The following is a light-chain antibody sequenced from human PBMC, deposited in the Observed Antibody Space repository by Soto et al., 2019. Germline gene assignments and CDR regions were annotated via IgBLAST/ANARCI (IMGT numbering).Light chain of an antibody. CDR3: HHYGYGADT. V-gene: IGKV3-20*01. J-gene: IGKJ2*01. CDR1: ESVRNNS. Sequence: ELVLTHSPGTLSLSPGERATLSCRANESVRNNSLAWYQQQPGQPPRLLIFGASSRATGIPDRITGIGSGADFSLTISRLEPADFAVYFCHHYGYGADTFGQGTKLEIK. CDR2: GAS.